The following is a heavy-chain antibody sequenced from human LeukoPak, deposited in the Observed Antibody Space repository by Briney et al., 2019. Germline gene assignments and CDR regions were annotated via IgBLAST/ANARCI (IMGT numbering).Heavy chain of an antibody. J-gene: IGHJ4*02. CDR2: ISGSDNTI. V-gene: IGHV3-48*01. CDR1: GFTFSSYC. CDR3: ARDGAYSGGDYLPYFDY. D-gene: IGHD2-21*01. Sequence: PGGSLRLSCAASGFTFSSYCMSWVRQAPGKGLEWISYISGSDNTIYYEDSVKGRFTISRDNAKNSLYLQMNSLRAEDTAIYYCARDGAYSGGDYLPYFDYWGQGALVTVSS.